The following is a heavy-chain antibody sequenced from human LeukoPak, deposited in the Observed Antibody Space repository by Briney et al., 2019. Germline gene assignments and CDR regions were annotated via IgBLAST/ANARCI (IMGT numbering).Heavy chain of an antibody. D-gene: IGHD5-18*01. Sequence: SETLSLTCTVSAYSISSGYYWGWIRPPPGKGLEWIGRIYHSGSTYYSPSLKSRVTISVDTAKNQFSLKLTSVTAADTAVYYCASHKGGYSYGSYYYYMDVWGKGTTVTVSS. CDR2: IYHSGST. J-gene: IGHJ6*03. CDR3: ASHKGGYSYGSYYYYMDV. V-gene: IGHV4-38-2*02. CDR1: AYSISSGYY.